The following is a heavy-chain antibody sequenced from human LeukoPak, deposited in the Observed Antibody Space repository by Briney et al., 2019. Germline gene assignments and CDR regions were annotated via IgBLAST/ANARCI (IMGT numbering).Heavy chain of an antibody. V-gene: IGHV3-23*01. CDR1: GFTFRSYA. J-gene: IGHJ6*03. CDR2: ITADGGST. CDR3: ARVWLRDYMDV. D-gene: IGHD5-12*01. Sequence: PGGSLRLSCAVSGFTFRSYAMNWVRQAPGKGLEWAAAITADGGSTHYTTSVKGRFIISRDTPKNTLSLQMNNLRAEDTAVYFCARVWLRDYMDVWGEGTTVSV.